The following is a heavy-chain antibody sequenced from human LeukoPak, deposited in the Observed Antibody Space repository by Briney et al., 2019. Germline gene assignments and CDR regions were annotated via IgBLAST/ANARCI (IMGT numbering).Heavy chain of an antibody. CDR1: GRSIRSSDLY. D-gene: IGHD2-21*02. Sequence: TPSETLSLTCTVSGRSIRSSDLYWGWIRQPPGKGLEWIGTIYYSGNTFYNASLKSRVTISVDTSKNQFFLKLNSVTAADTAVYYCARESTGMTFDPWGQGTLVTVSS. CDR2: IYYSGNT. V-gene: IGHV4-39*07. CDR3: ARESTGMTFDP. J-gene: IGHJ5*02.